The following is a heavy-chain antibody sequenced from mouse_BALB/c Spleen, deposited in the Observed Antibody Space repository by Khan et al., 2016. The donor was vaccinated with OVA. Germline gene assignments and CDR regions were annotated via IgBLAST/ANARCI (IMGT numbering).Heavy chain of an antibody. V-gene: IGHV5-17*02. J-gene: IGHJ3*01. Sequence: EVELVESGGGLVQPGGSRKLSCAASGFTFSSFGMHWVRQAPEKGLEWVAYISSGSSTIYSEDTVKGRFPISRDDPNVTLFRQKTRLRSEDTAMYYCARFEYQGFAYWGQGTLVTVSA. CDR3: ARFEYQGFAY. CDR2: ISSGSSTI. CDR1: GFTFSSFG.